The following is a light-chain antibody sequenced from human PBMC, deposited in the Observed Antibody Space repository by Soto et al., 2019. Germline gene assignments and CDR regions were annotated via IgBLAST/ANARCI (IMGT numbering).Light chain of an antibody. CDR2: NTN. CDR1: NANVGGHA. V-gene: IGLV1-44*01. CDR3: AVWDDNLRGVL. J-gene: IGLJ2*01. Sequence: QAVVTQPPSASGTPGQRFTIFCSGNNANVGGHAVSWYQQLPGTAPKVLIYNTNQRPSGVPDRFSGSRSGTSASLVISGLQSEDEADYYCAVWDDNLRGVLFGGGTKLTVL.